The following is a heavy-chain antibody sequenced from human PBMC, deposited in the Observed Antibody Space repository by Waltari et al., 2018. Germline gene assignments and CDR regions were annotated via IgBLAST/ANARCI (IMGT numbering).Heavy chain of an antibody. D-gene: IGHD3-3*01. Sequence: QVQLVQSGAEVKKPGASVKVSCKASGYTFTAYYMHWVRQAPGQGLEWMGWINPNNGGTNCAQKYQGRVTMTRDTSISTAYMELSGLTSDDTAVYYCATSDFWSGYYIGYWGQGTLVTASS. CDR3: ATSDFWSGYYIGY. CDR2: INPNNGGT. CDR1: GYTFTAYY. J-gene: IGHJ4*02. V-gene: IGHV1-2*02.